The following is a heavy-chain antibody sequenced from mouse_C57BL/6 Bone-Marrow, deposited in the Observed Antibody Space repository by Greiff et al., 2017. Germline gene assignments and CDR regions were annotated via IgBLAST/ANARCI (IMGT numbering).Heavy chain of an antibody. D-gene: IGHD1-1*01. V-gene: IGHV1-59*01. CDR3: ASHYYGSSAWCAY. Sequence: QVQLQQPGAELVRPGTSVKLSCKASGYTFTSYWMHWVKQRPGQGLEWIGVIDPSDSYTNYNQKFKGKATLTVDTSSSTAYMQLSSLTSEDSAVYYCASHYYGSSAWCAYWGQGTLVTVSA. J-gene: IGHJ3*01. CDR1: GYTFTSYW. CDR2: IDPSDSYT.